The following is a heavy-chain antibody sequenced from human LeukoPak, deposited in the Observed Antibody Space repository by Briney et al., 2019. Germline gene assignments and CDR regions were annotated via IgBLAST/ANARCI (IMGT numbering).Heavy chain of an antibody. D-gene: IGHD3-3*01. V-gene: IGHV3-21*01. CDR1: GFTFSGFS. CDR2: ISPGSTYI. J-gene: IGHJ4*02. Sequence: PGGSLRLSCAASGFTFSGFSMNWVRQAPGKGLEWVSSISPGSTYIYNADSMKGRFTISRDNAKNSLYLQMNSLRAEDTAVYYCARVGPYAGYYFDYWGQGTLVTVSS. CDR3: ARVGPYAGYYFDY.